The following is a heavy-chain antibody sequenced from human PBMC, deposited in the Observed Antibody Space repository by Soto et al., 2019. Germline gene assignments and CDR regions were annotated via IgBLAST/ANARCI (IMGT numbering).Heavy chain of an antibody. CDR1: GGSFSGYY. D-gene: IGHD6-13*01. CDR2: INHSVTT. J-gene: IGHJ4*02. V-gene: IGHV4-34*01. Sequence: SLTCAVYGGSFSGYYWSWIRQPPGKGLEWIGEINHSVTTNYNPSLKSRVTISVDTSKNQFSLKLSSVTAADTALYYCARGFPVAAAGTHFDYWGQGTLVTVSS. CDR3: ARGFPVAAAGTHFDY.